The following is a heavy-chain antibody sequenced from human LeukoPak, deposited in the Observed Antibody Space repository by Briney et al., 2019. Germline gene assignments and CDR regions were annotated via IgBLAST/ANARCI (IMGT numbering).Heavy chain of an antibody. J-gene: IGHJ6*02. CDR2: ISRDSANI. CDR3: ARDFCTGCNYYFYGMDV. D-gene: IGHD2-2*01. V-gene: IGHV3-9*01. CDR1: GFTFDDYV. Sequence: PGRSLRLSCAASGFTFDDYVMHWVRQAPGRGLEWVSGISRDSANIGYADSVKGRFTISRDNAKNSLYLQMNGLTTEDTALYYCARDFCTGCNYYFYGMDVWGRGTAVTVSS.